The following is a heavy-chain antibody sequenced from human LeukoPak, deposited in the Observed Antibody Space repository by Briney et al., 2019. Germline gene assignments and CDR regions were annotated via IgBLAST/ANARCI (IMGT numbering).Heavy chain of an antibody. Sequence: GESLKISCKGSGFGFSGYWIAWVRQMPGKGLEWMGIIYPGDSDTRYSPSFQGQVSISADKSIFTAYLQWSSLKASDTAMYYCARSDYDSSPFDYWGQGTLVTVSS. CDR2: IYPGDSDT. V-gene: IGHV5-51*01. CDR3: ARSDYDSSPFDY. CDR1: GFGFSGYW. J-gene: IGHJ4*02. D-gene: IGHD3-22*01.